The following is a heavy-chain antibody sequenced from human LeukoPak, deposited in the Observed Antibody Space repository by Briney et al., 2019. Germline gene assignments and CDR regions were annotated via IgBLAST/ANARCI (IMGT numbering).Heavy chain of an antibody. CDR2: IYYSGST. CDR1: GGSISSGGYY. CDR3: AGYSSGWYRRGGHSDX. Sequence: SETLSLTCTVSGGSISSGGYYWSWIRQHPGKGLEWIGYIYYSGSTYYNPSLKSRVTISVDTSKNQFSLKLSSVTAADTAVYYCAGYSSGWYRRGGHSDXWGXGTLVTVSS. D-gene: IGHD6-19*01. J-gene: IGHJ4*02. V-gene: IGHV4-31*03.